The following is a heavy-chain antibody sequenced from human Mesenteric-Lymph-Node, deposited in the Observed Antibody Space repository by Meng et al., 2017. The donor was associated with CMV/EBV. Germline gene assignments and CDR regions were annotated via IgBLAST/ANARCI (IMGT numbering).Heavy chain of an antibody. J-gene: IGHJ3*02. V-gene: IGHV3-30-3*01. CDR3: ARDWKDIVVVPATYVFDI. CDR1: GFRFSSYA. CDR2: VSFDGSKK. D-gene: IGHD2-2*01. Sequence: GESLKISCEASGFRFSSYAVHWVRQVAGKGLEWVALVSFDGSKKYTDSVKGRFTISRDNSKNILYLQMNSLRPEDTAVYYCARDWKDIVVVPATYVFDIWGQGTMVTVSS.